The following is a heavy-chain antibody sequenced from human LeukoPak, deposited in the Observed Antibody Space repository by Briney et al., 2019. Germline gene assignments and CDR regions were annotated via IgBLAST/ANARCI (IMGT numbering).Heavy chain of an antibody. CDR2: MNPNSGNT. Sequence: ASVKVSCKASGYTFASYDINWVRQAIGQGLEWMGWMNPNSGNTGYAQKFQGRVTMTRNTSISTAYMELSSLRSEDTAVYYCARGRRWRDSSGYYKIDYWGQGTLVTVSS. V-gene: IGHV1-8*01. J-gene: IGHJ4*02. D-gene: IGHD3-22*01. CDR3: ARGRRWRDSSGYYKIDY. CDR1: GYTFASYD.